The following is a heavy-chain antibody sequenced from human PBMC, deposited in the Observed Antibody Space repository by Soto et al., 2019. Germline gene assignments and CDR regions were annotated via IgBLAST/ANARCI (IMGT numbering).Heavy chain of an antibody. V-gene: IGHV6-1*01. Sequence: PXQTLSLTCAISGDSVSSNSAACNWIRHSPSRGLEWLGRTYYRSKWYNDYAVSVRSRITINPDTSKNQFYLQLNSVTPEDTDVYYSARGGSGWYGNWFDPWGQGTLVTVYS. CDR3: ARGGSGWYGNWFDP. CDR2: TYYRSKWYN. D-gene: IGHD6-19*01. J-gene: IGHJ5*02. CDR1: GDSVSSNSAA.